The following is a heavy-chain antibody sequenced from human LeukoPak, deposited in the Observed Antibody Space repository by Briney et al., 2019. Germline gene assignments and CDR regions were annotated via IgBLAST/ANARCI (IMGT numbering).Heavy chain of an antibody. CDR1: GYTFTSYG. D-gene: IGHD2-2*01. CDR2: ISAYNGNT. V-gene: IGHV1-18*01. Sequence: GASVKVSCKASGYTFTSYGISWVRQAPGQGLEWMGWISAYNGNTNYAQKLQGRVTMTTDTSTSTAYMELRSLRSDDTAVYYCARSLPTYIVVVPAPQFDYWAREPWSPSPQ. CDR3: ARSLPTYIVVVPAPQFDY. J-gene: IGHJ4*02.